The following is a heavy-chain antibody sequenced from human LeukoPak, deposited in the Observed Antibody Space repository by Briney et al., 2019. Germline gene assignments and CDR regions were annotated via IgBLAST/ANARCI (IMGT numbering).Heavy chain of an antibody. CDR2: ISYDGSNK. CDR1: GFTFSSYG. Sequence: GGSLRLSCAASGFTFSSYGMHWVRQAPGKGLEWVAVISYDGSNKYYADSVKGRFTISRDNSKNTLYLQMNGLRAEDTAVYYCAKDSHWVVVIAPDYWGQGTLVTVSS. CDR3: AKDSHWVVVIAPDY. V-gene: IGHV3-30*18. D-gene: IGHD2-21*01. J-gene: IGHJ4*02.